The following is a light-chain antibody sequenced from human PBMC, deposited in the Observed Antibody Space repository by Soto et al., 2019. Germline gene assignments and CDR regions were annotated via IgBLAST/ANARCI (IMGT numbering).Light chain of an antibody. CDR2: EVS. Sequence: QSVLTQPPSASGSPGQSVTISCTGTSSDVGAYNYVSWYQQYPGKAPKLMIYEVSKRPSGVPDLFSGSKSGKTASLTVSGLQPEDEADYHCTSYAGSKIWVFGGGTKVTVL. J-gene: IGLJ3*02. CDR1: SSDVGAYNY. CDR3: TSYAGSKIWV. V-gene: IGLV2-8*01.